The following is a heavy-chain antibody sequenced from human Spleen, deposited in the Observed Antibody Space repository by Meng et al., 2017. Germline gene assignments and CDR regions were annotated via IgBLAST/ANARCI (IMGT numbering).Heavy chain of an antibody. CDR3: VRSSGWVRTGFDP. V-gene: IGHV4-39*01. D-gene: IGHD6-19*01. J-gene: IGHJ5*02. CDR2: IGHSGIT. CDR1: GGSISTSGYY. Sequence: QVQLQELGPGLVKPSGTLSLTCSVSGGSISTSGYYWGWIRQPPGKGLEWIGSIGHSGITYYTPSLKSRVTVSIDTSKSQFSLKLTSVTAADTAVYYCVRSSGWVRTGFDPWGQGTLVTVSS.